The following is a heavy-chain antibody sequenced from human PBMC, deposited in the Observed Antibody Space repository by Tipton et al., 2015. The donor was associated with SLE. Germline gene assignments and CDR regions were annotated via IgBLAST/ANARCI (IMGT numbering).Heavy chain of an antibody. D-gene: IGHD1-26*01. CDR1: GFTFSSYA. CDR2: IWYDGTNK. Sequence: RSLRLSCAASGFTFSSYAMHWVRQAPGKGLEWVAVIWYDGTNKYYADSVKGRFTIFRDNSKNKLYLQMNSLRAEDTAVYYCAGELLGYYGVDVWGQGTTVTVSS. V-gene: IGHV3-30*04. J-gene: IGHJ6*02. CDR3: AGELLGYYGVDV.